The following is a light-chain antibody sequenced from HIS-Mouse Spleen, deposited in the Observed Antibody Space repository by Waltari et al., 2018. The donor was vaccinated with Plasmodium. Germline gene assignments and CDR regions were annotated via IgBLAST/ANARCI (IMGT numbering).Light chain of an antibody. Sequence: SYELTQPPSVSVSPGQTARITSPGDALPKTCAYWYQQKSGKAPVLVIYEDSKRPSGIPERFSGSSSGTMATLTISGAQVEDEADYYCYSTDSSGNHRVFGGGTKLTVL. CDR1: ALPKTC. J-gene: IGLJ3*02. CDR3: YSTDSSGNHRV. V-gene: IGLV3-10*01. CDR2: EDS.